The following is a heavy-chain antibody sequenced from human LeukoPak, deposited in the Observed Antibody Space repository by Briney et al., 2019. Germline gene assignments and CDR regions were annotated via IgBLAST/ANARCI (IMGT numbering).Heavy chain of an antibody. J-gene: IGHJ4*02. Sequence: PGGSLRLSCAASGFTVSRNYMSWVRQAPGKGLEWVSVIYSGGSTYYADSVKGRFTISRDNSKNTLYLQMNSLRAEDTAVYYCASPCSSGWYSFDYWGQGTLVTVSS. CDR1: GFTVSRNY. CDR2: IYSGGST. D-gene: IGHD6-19*01. V-gene: IGHV3-66*01. CDR3: ASPCSSGWYSFDY.